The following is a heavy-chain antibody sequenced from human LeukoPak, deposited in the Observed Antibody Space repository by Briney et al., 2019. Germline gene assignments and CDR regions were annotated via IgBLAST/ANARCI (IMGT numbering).Heavy chain of an antibody. V-gene: IGHV5-51*01. CDR1: GSSFTSYW. J-gene: IGHJ4*02. CDR3: ARGGYGSGSYWRPYDY. CDR2: IYPGDSDT. Sequence: GESLKISCKGSGSSFTSYWIGRVRQMPGKGLEWMGIIYPGDSDTRYSPSFQGQVTISADKSISTAYLQWSSLKASDTAIYYCARGGYGSGSYWRPYDYWGQGTLVTVSS. D-gene: IGHD3-10*01.